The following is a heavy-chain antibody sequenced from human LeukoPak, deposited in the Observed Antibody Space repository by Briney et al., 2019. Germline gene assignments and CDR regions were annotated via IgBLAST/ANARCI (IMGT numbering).Heavy chain of an antibody. CDR3: ARGEVSSWYDYFQH. J-gene: IGHJ1*01. Sequence: ASVKVSCKASGYTFTGYYMHWVRQAPGQGLEWMGWINPNSGGTKYAQKFQGRATMTRDTSISTGDMELSRLRSDDTAVYYCARGEVSSWYDYFQHWGQGSLVTVSS. CDR2: INPNSGGT. V-gene: IGHV1-2*02. CDR1: GYTFTGYY. D-gene: IGHD6-13*01.